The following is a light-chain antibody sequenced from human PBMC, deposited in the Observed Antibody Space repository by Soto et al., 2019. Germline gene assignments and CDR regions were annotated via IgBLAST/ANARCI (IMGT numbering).Light chain of an antibody. J-gene: IGKJ5*01. V-gene: IGKV3-11*01. CDR2: SAS. CDR3: QQRSNWPPV. CDR1: QSVSIN. Sequence: TQSPATLAVSPWESATLSCGASQSVSINLAWYQRKPGQPPRLLIYSASGRATGIPDRFSGSGSGTDFTLTISSLEPEDFAVYYCQQRSNWPPVFGQGTRLQI.